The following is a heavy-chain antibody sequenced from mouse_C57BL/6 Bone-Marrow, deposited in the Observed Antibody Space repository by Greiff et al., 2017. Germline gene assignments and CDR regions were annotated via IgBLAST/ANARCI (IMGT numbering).Heavy chain of an antibody. V-gene: IGHV14-4*01. CDR2: IDPENGDT. CDR1: GFNIKDDY. D-gene: IGHD4-1*01. J-gene: IGHJ3*01. Sequence: VQLQQSGAELVRPGASVKLSCTASGFNIKDDYMHWVKQRPEQGLEWIGWIDPENGDTEYASKFQGKATITADTSSNTAYLLLSSLTSEDTAVYYCTANWGAYWGQGTLVTVSA. CDR3: TANWGAY.